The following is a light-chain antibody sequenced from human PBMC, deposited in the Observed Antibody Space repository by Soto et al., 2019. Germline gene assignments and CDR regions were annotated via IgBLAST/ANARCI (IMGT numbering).Light chain of an antibody. CDR1: QSISSY. J-gene: IGKJ2*01. CDR2: AAS. V-gene: IGKV1-39*01. CDR3: QQSYSTPPT. Sequence: DIQMTQSPSSLSASVGDRDTITCRASQSISSYLNWYQQKPGKAPKLLIYAASSLQSGVPSRFSGSGSGTDFTLTIISLQPEDFATYYCQQSYSTPPTFGQGTKLEIK.